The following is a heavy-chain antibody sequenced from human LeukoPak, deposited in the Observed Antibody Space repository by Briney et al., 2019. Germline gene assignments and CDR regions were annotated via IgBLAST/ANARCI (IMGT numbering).Heavy chain of an antibody. D-gene: IGHD1-26*01. CDR2: ISGSGGST. V-gene: IGHV3-23*01. CDR1: GFTFSSYA. J-gene: IGHJ4*02. Sequence: GGSLRLSCAASGFTFSSYAMSWVRRAPGKGLEWVSAISGSGGSTYYADSVKGRFTISRDNSKNTLYLQMNSLRAEDTAVYYCAKDRNLVGATPLGWGQGTLVTVSS. CDR3: AKDRNLVGATPLG.